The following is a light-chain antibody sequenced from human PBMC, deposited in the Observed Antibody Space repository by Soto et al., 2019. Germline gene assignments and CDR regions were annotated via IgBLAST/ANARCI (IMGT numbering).Light chain of an antibody. V-gene: IGKV3-20*01. Sequence: EIVLTQSPGTLSLTRGERATLSCRASQSVSSSYLAWYQQKPGQAPRLLIYGASSRATGIPDRFSGSGSGTDFTLTISRLEPEDFAVYYCQQFGRSPLTFGQGTKLEIK. CDR1: QSVSSSY. J-gene: IGKJ2*01. CDR3: QQFGRSPLT. CDR2: GAS.